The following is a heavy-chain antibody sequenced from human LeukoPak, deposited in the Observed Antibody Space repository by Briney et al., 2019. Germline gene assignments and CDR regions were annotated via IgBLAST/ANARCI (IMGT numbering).Heavy chain of an antibody. V-gene: IGHV3-23*01. CDR3: AKRSEYYVDY. CDR2: ITSSGGTT. J-gene: IGHJ4*02. D-gene: IGHD2-15*01. CDR1: GFTFSTYA. Sequence: GALQLSCAASGFTFSTYAMGWVRPAPEKGLEWVSTITSSGGTTFYADSVKGRFTIPRDNSKNTLYLQINSLGVEDTAVYYCAKRSEYYVDYWGQGTLVTVSS.